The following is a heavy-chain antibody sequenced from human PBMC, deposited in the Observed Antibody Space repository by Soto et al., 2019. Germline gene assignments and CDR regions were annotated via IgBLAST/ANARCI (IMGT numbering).Heavy chain of an antibody. CDR2: IKQDGSEK. V-gene: IGHV3-7*02. CDR1: GLTFSRHW. D-gene: IGHD1-26*01. Sequence: EVQLVESGGGSVQPGGSLTLSCAASGLTFSRHWMSWVRQAPGKGLEWVASIKQDGSEKYYLDSVKGRFTISRDNAENSVYLQMNSLRAEDTAVHYCARPPNRERYFDLWGRGTRVTVSS. J-gene: IGHJ2*01. CDR3: ARPPNRERYFDL.